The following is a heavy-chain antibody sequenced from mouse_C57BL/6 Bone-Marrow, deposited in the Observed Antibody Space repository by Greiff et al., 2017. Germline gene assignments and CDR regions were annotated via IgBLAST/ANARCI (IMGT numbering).Heavy chain of an antibody. CDR1: GFSLTGYA. Sequence: VMLVESGPGLVAPSPSLSMTCTVSGFSLTGYAISWVSQPPGKGLEWLGVIWPGGGTNYNSALKARPSISKDNSKSQVFLKMNCLHTDDTARYYCARKSSYALAYWGQGTLVTVSA. V-gene: IGHV2-9-1*01. CDR2: IWPGGGT. CDR3: ARKSSYALAY. D-gene: IGHD1-1*01. J-gene: IGHJ3*01.